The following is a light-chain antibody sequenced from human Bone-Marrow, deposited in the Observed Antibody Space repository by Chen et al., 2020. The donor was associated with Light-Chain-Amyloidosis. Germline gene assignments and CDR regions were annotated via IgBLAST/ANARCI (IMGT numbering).Light chain of an antibody. CDR3: QSADSSGTNEVI. V-gene: IGLV3-25*03. Sequence: SYELTQPPSVSVSPGRTARITCSGHDLPTENAYWYQQETGQAPVRVLHRDTERPSGISERFSGSSSETTATLTISGVQAEDESDHHCQSADSSGTNEVIFGGGTKLTVL. CDR1: DLPTEN. CDR2: RDT. J-gene: IGLJ2*01.